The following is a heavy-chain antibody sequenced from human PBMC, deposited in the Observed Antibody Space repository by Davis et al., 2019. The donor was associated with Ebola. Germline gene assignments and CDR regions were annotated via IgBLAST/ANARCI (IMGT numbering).Heavy chain of an antibody. CDR2: IYKGGST. Sequence: GESLKISCVASGFNVSSNYMSWVRQAPGKGLEWVAVIYKGGSTYYTDSVKGRFTISRDNSKDTVQLQMNSLRAEDTAVYYCTRGRGGSSWELYWGQGTLVTVSS. CDR1: GFNVSSNY. D-gene: IGHD6-13*01. CDR3: TRGRGGSSWELY. V-gene: IGHV3-53*01. J-gene: IGHJ4*02.